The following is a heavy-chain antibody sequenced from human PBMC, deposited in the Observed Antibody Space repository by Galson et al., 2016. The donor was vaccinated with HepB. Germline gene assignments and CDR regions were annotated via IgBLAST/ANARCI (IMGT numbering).Heavy chain of an antibody. V-gene: IGHV4-4*02. Sequence: ATLSLSCAVSGGSISISNWWSWVRQPPGKGLEWTGEIYHSGSTNYNPSLKSLVTISVDKSKNKFSLKLSSVTAADTAVYYCERLGEQWLARKYYFDYWGQGTLVTVSS. CDR2: IYHSGST. CDR3: ERLGEQWLARKYYFDY. J-gene: IGHJ4*02. D-gene: IGHD6-19*01. CDR1: GGSISISNW.